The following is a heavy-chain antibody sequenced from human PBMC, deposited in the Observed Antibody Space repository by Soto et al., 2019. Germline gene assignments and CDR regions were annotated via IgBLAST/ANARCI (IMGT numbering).Heavy chain of an antibody. CDR3: ARAGWYRFDY. CDR1: GFTFGSYW. D-gene: IGHD2-15*01. V-gene: IGHV3-74*01. J-gene: IGHJ4*02. CDR2: INSDGSTT. Sequence: EVQLVESGGDLVQPGGSLRLSCAASGFTFGSYWMHWVRQAPGKGLVWVSRINSDGSTTNYGDSVKGRFTISRDNAKSTLYLQMNSLRVEDTAVYYCARAGWYRFDYWGQGTLLTVSS.